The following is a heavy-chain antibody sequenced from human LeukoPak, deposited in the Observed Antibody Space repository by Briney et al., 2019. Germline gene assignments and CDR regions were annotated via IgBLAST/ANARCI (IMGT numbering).Heavy chain of an antibody. CDR3: ARDQYYYDSSGYSQFDY. J-gene: IGHJ4*02. CDR1: GGSIRSYY. CDR2: IYTSGST. Sequence: SETLSLTCTVSGGSIRSYYWSWIRQPPGKGLEWIGRIYTSGSTNYNPSLKSRVTMSVDTSKNQFPLKLSSVTAADTAVYYCARDQYYYDSSGYSQFDYWGQGTLVTVSS. V-gene: IGHV4-4*07. D-gene: IGHD3-22*01.